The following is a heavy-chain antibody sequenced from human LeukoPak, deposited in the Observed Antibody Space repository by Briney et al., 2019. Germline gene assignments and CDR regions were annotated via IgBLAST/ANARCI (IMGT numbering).Heavy chain of an antibody. J-gene: IGHJ4*02. CDR3: ARDQAGTTNAIDY. CDR2: IWYDGSNK. CDR1: GFTFSSYA. V-gene: IGHV3-33*08. Sequence: GGSLRLSCVASGFTFSSYAMSWVRQAPGKGLEWVAVIWYDGSNKYYADSVKGRFTISRDNAKNTLYLQMNSLRAEDTAVYYCARDQAGTTNAIDYWGQGTLVTVSS. D-gene: IGHD1/OR15-1a*01.